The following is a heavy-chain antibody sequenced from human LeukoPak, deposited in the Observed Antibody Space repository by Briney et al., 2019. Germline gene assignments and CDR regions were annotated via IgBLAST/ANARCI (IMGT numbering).Heavy chain of an antibody. CDR3: ASGEDYYDSSGPFDY. V-gene: IGHV1-69*05. J-gene: IGHJ4*02. CDR1: GGTFSSYA. CDR2: IIPIFGTA. D-gene: IGHD3-22*01. Sequence: SVKVSCKASGGTFSSYAISWVRQAPGQGLEWMGGIIPIFGTANYAQKLQGRVTMTTDTSTSTAYMELRSLRSDDTAVYYCASGEDYYDSSGPFDYWGQGTLVTVSS.